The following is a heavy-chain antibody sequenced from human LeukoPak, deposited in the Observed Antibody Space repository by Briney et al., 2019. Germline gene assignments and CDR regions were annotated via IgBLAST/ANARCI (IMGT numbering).Heavy chain of an antibody. V-gene: IGHV4-31*03. D-gene: IGHD3-10*01. CDR2: ISYSGNT. J-gene: IGHJ4*02. CDR1: GGSIASGGYF. Sequence: PSQTLSLTCTVSGGSIASGGYFWSWIRQHPGKGLEWIGYISYSGNTYYNPSLKSRLTISVDTSKNQFSLKLSSVTAADTAVYYCARSFGESYFDYWGQGILVTVSS. CDR3: ARSFGESYFDY.